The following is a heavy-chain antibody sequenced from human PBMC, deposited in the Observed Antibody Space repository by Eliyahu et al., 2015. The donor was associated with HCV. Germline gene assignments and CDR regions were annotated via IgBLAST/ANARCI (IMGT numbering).Heavy chain of an antibody. Sequence: QVQLVQSGAEVKKPGSSVKISCKASGGTFXNYAISWVRQAPGQGPEWMGGITPIFGKPNYAQKFQGRVTITADESKSTAYMELSSLRSEDTAVYYCARGTGDSSGYPPTPFNYWGQGTLVTVSS. CDR2: ITPIFGKP. CDR3: ARGTGDSSGYPPTPFNY. CDR1: GGTFXNYA. V-gene: IGHV1-69*01. J-gene: IGHJ4*02. D-gene: IGHD3-22*01.